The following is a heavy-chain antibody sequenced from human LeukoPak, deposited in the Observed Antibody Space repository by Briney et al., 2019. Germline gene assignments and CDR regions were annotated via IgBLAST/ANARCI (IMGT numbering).Heavy chain of an antibody. CDR2: IYSGGST. CDR1: GFTVSSNY. D-gene: IGHD1-1*01. CDR3: AKGDDRGLGAAFDI. J-gene: IGHJ3*02. V-gene: IGHV3-53*01. Sequence: GGSLRLSCAASGFTVSSNYMSWVRQAPGKGLEWVSVIYSGGSTYYADSVKGRFTISRDNSKNTLYLQMNSLRAEDTAVYYCAKGDDRGLGAAFDIWGQGTMVTVSS.